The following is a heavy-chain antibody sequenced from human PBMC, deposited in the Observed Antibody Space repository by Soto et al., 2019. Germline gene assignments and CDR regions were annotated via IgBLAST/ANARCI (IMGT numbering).Heavy chain of an antibody. J-gene: IGHJ5*02. CDR2: ISGSGDTT. Sequence: SLRLSCVASGFTFSDYAMSWVRQAPGKGLEWVSAISGSGDTTYYADSVKGRFTISRDIFRNTLFLQMNSLRAEDTAVYYCAKKYSSSWFQIHHWGQGTLVTVSS. V-gene: IGHV3-23*01. CDR3: AKKYSSSWFQIHH. CDR1: GFTFSDYA. D-gene: IGHD6-13*01.